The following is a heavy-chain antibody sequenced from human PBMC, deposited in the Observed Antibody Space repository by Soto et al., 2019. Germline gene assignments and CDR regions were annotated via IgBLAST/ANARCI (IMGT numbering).Heavy chain of an antibody. CDR2: IYSGGST. CDR3: ARIYGDHKHHN. V-gene: IGHV3-66*01. D-gene: IGHD4-17*01. CDR1: GFTVSSNY. Sequence: PGGSLRLSCAASGFTVSSNYMSWVRQAPGKGLEWVSVIYSGGSTYYADSVKGRFTISRDNSKNTLYLQMNSLRAEDTAVYYCARIYGDHKHHNWGQGTLVTVSS. J-gene: IGHJ4*02.